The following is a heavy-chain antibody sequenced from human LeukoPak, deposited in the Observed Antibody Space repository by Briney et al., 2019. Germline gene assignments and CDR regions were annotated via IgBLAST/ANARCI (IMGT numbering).Heavy chain of an antibody. Sequence: GGSLRLSCAASGFTFTSYTMNWVRQAPGKGLEWISYIRTCGGVVSYTDSVGGRFTISTDSAKNSLYLQMNSLRDDDTAVYYCVRDQFYAFDVWGQGTMVTVSS. V-gene: IGHV3-48*02. CDR1: GFTFTSYT. CDR3: VRDQFYAFDV. J-gene: IGHJ3*01. CDR2: IRTCGGVV.